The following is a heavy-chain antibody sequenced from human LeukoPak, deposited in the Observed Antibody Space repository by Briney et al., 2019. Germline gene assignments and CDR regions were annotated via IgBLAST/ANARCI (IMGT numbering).Heavy chain of an antibody. Sequence: GGSLRLSCAASGFTFSSYAMTWVRQAPGKGLEWVSGISDSGGGAYYADSVKGRFTISRDNFKNTVHLQMNSLRAEDTAVYYCAKDVSFGEFIDYWGQGTLVTVSS. D-gene: IGHD3-10*01. CDR3: AKDVSFGEFIDY. CDR2: ISDSGGGA. V-gene: IGHV3-23*01. CDR1: GFTFSSYA. J-gene: IGHJ4*02.